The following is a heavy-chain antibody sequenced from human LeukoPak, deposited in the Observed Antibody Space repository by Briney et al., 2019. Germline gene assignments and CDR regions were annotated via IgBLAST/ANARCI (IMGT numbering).Heavy chain of an antibody. D-gene: IGHD2-21*01. Sequence: GGSPRLSCAASESSFRNFWMHWVRQVPGKGLVWVSRINSDGSNTAYADSVKGRFTISRDNAKNTLHLQMNDLRAEDTAVYYCACDSPHDHTVGFDYWGQGTLVTVSP. V-gene: IGHV3-74*01. CDR3: ACDSPHDHTVGFDY. J-gene: IGHJ4*02. CDR2: INSDGSNT. CDR1: ESSFRNFW.